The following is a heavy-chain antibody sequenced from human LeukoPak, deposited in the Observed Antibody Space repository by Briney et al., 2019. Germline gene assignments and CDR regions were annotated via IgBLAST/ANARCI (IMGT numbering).Heavy chain of an antibody. D-gene: IGHD1-26*01. Sequence: ASVKVSCKASGGTFSGSAVSRVRQAPGQRLEWMGGIIPIFRTTNYAQKFQGRVTITSDESTSTAYMELSSLRSEDTAVYYCARALGRFNYHYYYMDVWGKGTTVSVSS. CDR1: GGTFSGSA. CDR3: ARALGRFNYHYYYMDV. V-gene: IGHV1-69*13. J-gene: IGHJ6*03. CDR2: IIPIFRTT.